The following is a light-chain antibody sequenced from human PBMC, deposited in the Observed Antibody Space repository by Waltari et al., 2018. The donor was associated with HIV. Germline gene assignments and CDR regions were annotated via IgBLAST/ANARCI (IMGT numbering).Light chain of an antibody. V-gene: IGLV1-47*01. CDR3: AAWDNILSGYV. Sequence: QSALTQPPSPSGTPGQRVTVSCSGSSSNVGRANVYWYQQIPGPAPKLLIYNDYQRPSGVPDRFSGSKSGTSASLAISGLRSEDEADYYCAAWDNILSGYVFGTGTKVTVL. J-gene: IGLJ1*01. CDR2: NDY. CDR1: SSNVGRAN.